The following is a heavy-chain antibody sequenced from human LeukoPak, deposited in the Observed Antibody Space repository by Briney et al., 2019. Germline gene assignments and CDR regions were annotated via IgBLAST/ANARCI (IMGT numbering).Heavy chain of an antibody. J-gene: IGHJ4*02. D-gene: IGHD2-15*01. V-gene: IGHV1-69*06. CDR1: GGTFSSYA. CDR2: IIPIFGTA. Sequence: ASVKVSCKASGGTFSSYAISWVRQAPGQGLEWKGGIIPIFGTANYAQKFQGRVTITAYKSTSTAYMELSSLRSEDTAVYSCATDDCSGGIQGCAFGYWGQGTLVTVSS. CDR3: ATDDCSGGIQGCAFGY.